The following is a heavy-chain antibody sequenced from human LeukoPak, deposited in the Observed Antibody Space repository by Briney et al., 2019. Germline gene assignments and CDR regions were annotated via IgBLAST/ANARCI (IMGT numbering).Heavy chain of an antibody. CDR3: AKDLDYFGSGSCFDY. D-gene: IGHD3-10*01. CDR1: GFTFSSYA. J-gene: IGHJ4*02. Sequence: QPGGSLRLSCAASGFTFSSYAMSWVRQAPGKGLEWVSSISGSGDSTYYADSVKGRLTISRDKSKNTLYLQMNSLRVEDTAIYYCAKDLDYFGSGSCFDYWGQGALVTVSS. V-gene: IGHV3-23*01. CDR2: ISGSGDST.